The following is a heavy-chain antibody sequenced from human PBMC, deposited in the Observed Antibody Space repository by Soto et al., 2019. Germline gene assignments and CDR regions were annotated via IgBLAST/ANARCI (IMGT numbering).Heavy chain of an antibody. Sequence: SETTYLTSTVSGVTINTNDYYWGLKSQPPGKGLEWIGNIFYSGSTFYNPSLRSRLTISVDTSKNQFSLRLNSVTAADAAVYYCAGFVVPASRNTGFDYWGQGTLVTVSS. CDR2: IFYSGST. CDR3: AGFVVPASRNTGFDY. J-gene: IGHJ4*02. V-gene: IGHV4-39*05. CDR1: GVTINTNDYY. D-gene: IGHD2-15*01.